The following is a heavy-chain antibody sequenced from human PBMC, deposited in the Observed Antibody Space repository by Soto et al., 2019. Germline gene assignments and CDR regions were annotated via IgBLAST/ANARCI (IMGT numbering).Heavy chain of an antibody. J-gene: IGHJ3*02. D-gene: IGHD6-6*01. V-gene: IGHV2-5*01. Sequence: SGPTLVNPTQTLTLTCSFSGFSLSTSGVGVGWIRQSPGKALEWLALIYWSGDEHYRPSLKSRLSITKDTSKNHVVLIMTDMDPVDTATYYCARGLATLPVFPFAISAQGIMLTVSS. CDR1: GFSLSTSGVG. CDR3: ARGLATLPVFPFAI. CDR2: IYWSGDE.